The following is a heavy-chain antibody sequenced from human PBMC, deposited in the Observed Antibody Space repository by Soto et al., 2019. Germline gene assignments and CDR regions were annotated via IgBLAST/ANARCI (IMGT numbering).Heavy chain of an antibody. CDR1: GDTFISYA. CDR3: AHDGPTAKTAIVSQYYYGMDV. V-gene: IGHV1-69*12. CDR2: VVPMFGIP. Sequence: QVQLVQSGAEVKKPGSSVKVSCKSSGDTFISYAISWVRQAPGQGLEWMGGVVPMFGIPNYAQKFQGRVTNFADESTSTAYPETSSLQTAETAVYSCAHDGPTAKTAIVSQYYYGMDVWGKGTTVSVSS. D-gene: IGHD5-18*01. J-gene: IGHJ6*04.